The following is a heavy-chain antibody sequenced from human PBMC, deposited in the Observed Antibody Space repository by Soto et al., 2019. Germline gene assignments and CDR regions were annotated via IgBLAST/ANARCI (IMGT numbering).Heavy chain of an antibody. V-gene: IGHV4-4*02. J-gene: IGHJ5*02. D-gene: IGHD2-21*02. CDR3: AREIVTAGGNNYFDP. Sequence: PSETLSLTCGVSGGTVASSHWWSWVRQSPGGGLEWIGNVYHTGDTNFNPSLQSRVTISVDKSNNQSSLRLNSLTAADTAVYFCAREIVTAGGNNYFDPWGPGTQVTVSS. CDR2: VYHTGDT. CDR1: GGTVASSHW.